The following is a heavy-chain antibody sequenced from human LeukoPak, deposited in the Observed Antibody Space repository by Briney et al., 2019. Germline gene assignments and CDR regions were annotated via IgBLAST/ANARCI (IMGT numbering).Heavy chain of an antibody. CDR1: GYTFTSYA. Sequence: GASVKVSCKASGYTFTSYAMNWVGQAPGQGLEWRGWINTNTGNPTYAQGFTGRFVFSLGTSVSTAYLQISSLKAEDTAVYYCARDYGYYYGSGSPGYWGQGTLVTVSS. V-gene: IGHV7-4-1*02. CDR3: ARDYGYYYGSGSPGY. CDR2: INTNTGNP. D-gene: IGHD3-10*01. J-gene: IGHJ4*02.